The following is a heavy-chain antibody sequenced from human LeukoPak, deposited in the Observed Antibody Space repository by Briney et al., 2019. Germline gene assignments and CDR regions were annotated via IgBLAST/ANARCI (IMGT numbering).Heavy chain of an antibody. CDR3: ARASSRITMIVVVTTDNWFDP. CDR1: GYTFTSYY. CDR2: INPSGGST. D-gene: IGHD3-22*01. V-gene: IGHV1-46*01. J-gene: IGHJ5*02. Sequence: ASVKVSCKASGYTFTSYYMQWVRQAAGQGLEWVGIINPSGGSTSYAQKFQGRVTMTRDTSTRTVYMELSSLRSEDTAVYYCARASSRITMIVVVTTDNWFDPWDQGTLVTVSS.